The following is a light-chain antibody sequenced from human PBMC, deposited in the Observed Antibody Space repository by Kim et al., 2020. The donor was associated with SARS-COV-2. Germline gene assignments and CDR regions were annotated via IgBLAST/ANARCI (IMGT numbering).Light chain of an antibody. J-gene: IGLJ2*01. CDR1: SSNIGAGYD. Sequence: GQRVTLSCTGSSSNIGAGYDVHWYQHLPGTAPRLLIYGNNNRPSGVPDRFSGSKSGTSASLAITGLQPEDEADYYCQSFDTSLSAIFGGGTKVTVL. V-gene: IGLV1-40*01. CDR2: GNN. CDR3: QSFDTSLSAI.